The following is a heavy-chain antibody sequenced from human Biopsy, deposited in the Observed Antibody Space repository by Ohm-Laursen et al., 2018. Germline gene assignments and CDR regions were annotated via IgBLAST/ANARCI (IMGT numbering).Heavy chain of an antibody. CDR3: ARRPYTRDNWFDP. V-gene: IGHV4-4*08. Sequence: GTLSLTCNVSGGSLSLSYWSWIRQPPGKGLEWIGYIYSSGGTDFNPSLKSRVTISLDTSKNQFSLTLTSVTVADTAIYYCARRPYTRDNWFDPWGQGTLVTVSS. J-gene: IGHJ5*02. D-gene: IGHD2-2*01. CDR1: GGSLSLSY. CDR2: IYSSGGT.